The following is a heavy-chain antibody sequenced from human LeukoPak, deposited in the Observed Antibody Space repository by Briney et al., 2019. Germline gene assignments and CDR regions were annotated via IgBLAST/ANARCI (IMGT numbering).Heavy chain of an antibody. J-gene: IGHJ4*02. D-gene: IGHD2-21*02. CDR3: ARVPARRVVTTPTYFDF. V-gene: IGHV3-30*02. Sequence: GGSLRLSCAASGFTFSSYGMHWVRQAPGKGLEWVAFIRYDGSNKYYADSVKGRFTISRDNPKNTLYLQMNSLRAEDTAVYYCARVPARRVVTTPTYFDFWGQGTLVTVSS. CDR1: GFTFSSYG. CDR2: IRYDGSNK.